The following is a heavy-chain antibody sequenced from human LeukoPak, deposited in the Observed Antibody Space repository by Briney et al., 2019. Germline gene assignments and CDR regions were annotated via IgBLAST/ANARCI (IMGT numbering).Heavy chain of an antibody. D-gene: IGHD3-22*01. Sequence: GGSLRLSCAASGFTFSDYYMSWIRQAPGKGLEWVSYISSSGSTIYYADSVKGRFTISRDNAKNSLYLQMNSLRAGDTAVYYCASYFHYYDSSGYYMWGNDYWGQGTLVTVSS. CDR2: ISSSGSTI. V-gene: IGHV3-11*01. J-gene: IGHJ4*02. CDR1: GFTFSDYY. CDR3: ASYFHYYDSSGYYMWGNDY.